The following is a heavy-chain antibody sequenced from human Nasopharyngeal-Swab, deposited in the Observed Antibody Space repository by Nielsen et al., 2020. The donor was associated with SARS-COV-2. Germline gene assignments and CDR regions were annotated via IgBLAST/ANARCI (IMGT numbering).Heavy chain of an antibody. CDR2: ISYDGSNK. J-gene: IGHJ6*02. CDR1: GLTFSSYG. Sequence: GESLKISCAASGLTFSSYGMHWVRQAPGKGLEWVAVISYDGSNKYYADSVKGRFTISRDNSKNTLYLQMNSLRAEDTAVYYCAKEAGYYDILAGYYLSLGYGMDVWGQGTTVTVSS. V-gene: IGHV3-30*18. CDR3: AKEAGYYDILAGYYLSLGYGMDV. D-gene: IGHD3-9*01.